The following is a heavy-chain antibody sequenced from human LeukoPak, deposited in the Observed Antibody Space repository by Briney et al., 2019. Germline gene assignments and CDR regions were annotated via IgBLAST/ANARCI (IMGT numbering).Heavy chain of an antibody. D-gene: IGHD5-18*01. CDR1: GYTFTSYG. J-gene: IGHJ6*03. CDR2: ISAYNGNT. CDR3: ARPLLGYSYGFYYNNYIDV. Sequence: SVKLSCKASGYTFTSYGISWVRQAPGQGREWMGWISAYNGNTHYAQTLQGRVTMPKDTSTSTAYIELRRLICGDPAVYYCARPLLGYSYGFYYNNYIDVWGKGTTVTASS. V-gene: IGHV1-18*01.